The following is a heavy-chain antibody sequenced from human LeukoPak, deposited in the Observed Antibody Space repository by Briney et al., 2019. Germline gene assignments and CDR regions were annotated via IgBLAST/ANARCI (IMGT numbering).Heavy chain of an antibody. Sequence: GGSLRLSCTASGFTFSSYSMNWVRQAPGKGLEWVSCIGSSSSSKYYAESVKGRFTISRDNAKNSLYLQMNSLRAEDTAVYYCARDKGSRGYYGMDVWGQGTTVTVSS. J-gene: IGHJ6*02. V-gene: IGHV3-21*01. CDR1: GFTFSSYS. CDR2: IGSSSSSK. CDR3: ARDKGSRGYYGMDV. D-gene: IGHD1-26*01.